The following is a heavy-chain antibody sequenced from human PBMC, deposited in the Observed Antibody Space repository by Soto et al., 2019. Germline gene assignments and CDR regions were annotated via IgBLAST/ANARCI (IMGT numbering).Heavy chain of an antibody. Sequence: ASVKVSCKASGGTFSSYAISWVRQAPGQGLEWMGGIIPIFGTANYAQKFQGRVTITADESTSTAYMELSSLRSEDTAVYYCARGPQLRFLEWSPPLDAFDIWGQGTMVTVSS. CDR3: ARGPQLRFLEWSPPLDAFDI. V-gene: IGHV1-69*13. J-gene: IGHJ3*02. CDR2: IIPIFGTA. D-gene: IGHD3-3*01. CDR1: GGTFSSYA.